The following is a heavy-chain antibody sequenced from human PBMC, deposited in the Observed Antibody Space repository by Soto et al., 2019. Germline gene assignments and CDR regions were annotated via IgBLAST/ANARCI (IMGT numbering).Heavy chain of an antibody. V-gene: IGHV1-18*04. D-gene: IGHD3-3*01. J-gene: IGHJ5*02. Sequence: QVQLVQSGAEVKKPGASVKVSCKASGYTFTNYGISWVRQAPGQGLEWMGWISAYNGNTNYAQKLQGRVTMTTDTSTSTAYMELRSLRSDDTAVYYCARARSRVILEWLLNNWFDPWGQGTLVTVSS. CDR2: ISAYNGNT. CDR1: GYTFTNYG. CDR3: ARARSRVILEWLLNNWFDP.